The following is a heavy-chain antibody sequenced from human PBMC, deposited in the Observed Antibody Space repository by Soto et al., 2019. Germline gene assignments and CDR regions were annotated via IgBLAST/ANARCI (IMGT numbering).Heavy chain of an antibody. CDR2: IIPILGIA. CDR3: AREQEEYSSSSPHEGHPYYYYMDV. V-gene: IGHV1-69*04. Sequence: FSVKVSCKASGGTISIYTISWVRQAPRQGLEWMGRIIPILGIANYAQKFQGRVTITADKSTGTAYMELSSLRSEDTAVYYCAREQEEYSSSSPHEGHPYYYYMDVWGKGTTVTVSS. D-gene: IGHD6-6*01. CDR1: GGTISIYT. J-gene: IGHJ6*03.